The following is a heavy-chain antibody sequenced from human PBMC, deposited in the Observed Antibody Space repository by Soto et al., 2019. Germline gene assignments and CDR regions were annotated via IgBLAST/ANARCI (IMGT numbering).Heavy chain of an antibody. Sequence: QLQLQASGSGLVKPSQTLSLTCAVSGGSISSGGYSWSWIRQPPGKGLEWIGYIYHSGSTYYNPYLKSRVTISVDRSKNQFSLKLSSVTAADTSVYYCAAGGGLPRYYWGQGTLVTVSS. CDR1: GGSISSGGYS. V-gene: IGHV4-30-2*01. CDR2: IYHSGST. CDR3: AAGGGLPRYY. J-gene: IGHJ4*02. D-gene: IGHD5-12*01.